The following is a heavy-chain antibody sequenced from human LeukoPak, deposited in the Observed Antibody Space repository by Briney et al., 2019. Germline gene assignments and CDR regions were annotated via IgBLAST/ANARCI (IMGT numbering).Heavy chain of an antibody. CDR2: ISSSSRYI. CDR1: GFTFSSYS. CDR3: ARSIAVAGYDYFDY. D-gene: IGHD6-19*01. V-gene: IGHV3-21*01. J-gene: IGHJ4*02. Sequence: GGSLRLSCAASGFTFSSYSMNWVRLAPGKGLEWVSSISSSSRYIYYADSVKGRFTISRDNAKNSLYLQMNSLRAEDTAVYYCARSIAVAGYDYFDYWGQGTLVTVSS.